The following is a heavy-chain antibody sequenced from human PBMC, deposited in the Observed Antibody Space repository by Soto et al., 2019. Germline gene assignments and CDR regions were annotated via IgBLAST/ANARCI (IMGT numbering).Heavy chain of an antibody. D-gene: IGHD3-10*01. CDR3: ARRYGGAVDY. CDR2: IYHSGST. J-gene: IGHJ4*02. CDR1: GGSISSYY. V-gene: IGHV4-59*08. Sequence: QVQLQESGLGLVKPSETLSLTCTVSGGSISSYYWSWIRQPPGKGLEWIGYIYHSGSTNYNPSLKSRVTLSVDTSKNQFSLKLSSVTAADTAVYYCARRYGGAVDYWGQGTLVTVSS.